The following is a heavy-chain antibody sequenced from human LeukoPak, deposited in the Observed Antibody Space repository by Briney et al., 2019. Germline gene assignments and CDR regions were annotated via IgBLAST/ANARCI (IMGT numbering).Heavy chain of an antibody. V-gene: IGHV4-4*07. D-gene: IGHD7-27*01. CDR3: ARLSPLTGAHYYMDV. Sequence: SETLSLTCTVSGASISDYYWSWIRQSAGKGLEWIGRISTTGSTYYNPSFQSQVTMSADPSKTLFFLRLRSVTAADTAVYYCARLSPLTGAHYYMDVWGKGTTVTVSS. J-gene: IGHJ6*03. CDR2: ISTTGST. CDR1: GASISDYY.